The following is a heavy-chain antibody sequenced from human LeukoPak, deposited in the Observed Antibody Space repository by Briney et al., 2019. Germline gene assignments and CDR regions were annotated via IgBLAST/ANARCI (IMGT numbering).Heavy chain of an antibody. CDR3: ARHQGGMDV. Sequence: GESLKISCKASGYSFTTYWVACVRQMPGKGLEWMGMISPGDFDTRYTPSFKGQVTISAGKSISTAYLQWSSLKASDTAIYYCARHQGGMDVWGQGTAVTVSS. V-gene: IGHV5-51*01. CDR1: GYSFTTYW. J-gene: IGHJ6*02. CDR2: ISPGDFDT.